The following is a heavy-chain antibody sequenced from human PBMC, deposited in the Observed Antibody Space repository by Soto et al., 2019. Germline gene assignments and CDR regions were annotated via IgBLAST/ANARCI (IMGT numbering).Heavy chain of an antibody. D-gene: IGHD5-12*01. CDR3: ARDHPHAQMATIWRGFFDY. CDR2: ISSSSSYI. CDR1: GFTFSSYS. Sequence: EVQLVESGGGLVKPGGSLRLSCAASGFTFSSYSMNWVRQAPGKGLEWVSSISSSSSYIYYADSVKGRFTISSDNAKNSLYLQMNSLRAEDTAVYYCARDHPHAQMATIWRGFFDYWGQGTLVTVSS. J-gene: IGHJ4*02. V-gene: IGHV3-21*01.